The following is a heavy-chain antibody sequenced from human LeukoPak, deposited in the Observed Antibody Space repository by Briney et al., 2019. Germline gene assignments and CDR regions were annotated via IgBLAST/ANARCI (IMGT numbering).Heavy chain of an antibody. D-gene: IGHD1-26*01. Sequence: SETLSLTCAVYGGSLSGYYWSWIRQPPGKGLEWIGEINHSGSTNYNPSLKSRVTISVDTSKNQFSLKLSSVTAADTAVYYCARSRKWELLRYYFDYWGQGTLVTVSS. CDR3: ARSRKWELLRYYFDY. V-gene: IGHV4-34*01. CDR2: INHSGST. CDR1: GGSLSGYY. J-gene: IGHJ4*02.